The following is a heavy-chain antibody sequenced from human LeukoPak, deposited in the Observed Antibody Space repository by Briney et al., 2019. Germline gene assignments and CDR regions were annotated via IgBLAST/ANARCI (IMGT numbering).Heavy chain of an antibody. D-gene: IGHD3-22*01. CDR2: IYDSGST. V-gene: IGHV4-39*01. CDR1: GGSIRSSYYY. Sequence: PSETLSLTCTVSGGSIRSSYYYWGWIRQPPGKGLEWIGSIYDSGSTYYNPSLKSRVTISVDTSKNQFSLKLNSVTAADTAVYYCARGPDSSGYHFDYWGQGTLVTVSS. CDR3: ARGPDSSGYHFDY. J-gene: IGHJ4*02.